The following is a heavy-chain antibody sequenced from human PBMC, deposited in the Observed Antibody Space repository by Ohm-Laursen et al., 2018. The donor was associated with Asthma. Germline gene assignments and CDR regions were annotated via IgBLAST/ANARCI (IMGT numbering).Heavy chain of an antibody. J-gene: IGHJ4*02. CDR1: GFTFSSYG. D-gene: IGHD2-21*02. CDR2: ISYDGSNK. V-gene: IGHV3-30*03. Sequence: SLRLSCSASGFTFSSYGMHWVRQAPGKGLEWVAVISYDGSNKYYADSVKGRFTISRDNSKNTLYLQMNSLRAEDTAVYYCARDLLLVVVVTAILQYYFDYWGQGTLVTVSS. CDR3: ARDLLLVVVVTAILQYYFDY.